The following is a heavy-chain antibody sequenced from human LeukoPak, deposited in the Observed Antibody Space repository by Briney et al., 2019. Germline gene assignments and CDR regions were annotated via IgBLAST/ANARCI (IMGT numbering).Heavy chain of an antibody. J-gene: IGHJ5*02. CDR3: ARDVGDIVTIPAAITVP. CDR2: ISGYNGNT. V-gene: IGHV1-18*01. CDR1: GYSFSSYG. D-gene: IGHD2-2*01. Sequence: ASVKVSCKGSGYSFSSYGINWVRQAPGQGLEWMGWISGYNGNTNYAQMVQGRVTMTTDTSTSTAYMELRSLRSDDRAMYYCARDVGDIVTIPAAITVPWGQGTLVTVSS.